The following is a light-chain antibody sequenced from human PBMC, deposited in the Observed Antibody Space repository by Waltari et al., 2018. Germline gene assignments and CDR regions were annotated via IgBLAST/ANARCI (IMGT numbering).Light chain of an antibody. V-gene: IGKV4-1*01. Sequence: DIVMTQSPDALAVSLGEGATINCKSSQRLFYSFNNKDYLAWDQQKPGQPPKLLFYWASTRDSGVPDRVSASGSGTDFALTISSLQAEDVAVYVCQQYYNTPTFGQGTKLGIK. CDR2: WAS. J-gene: IGKJ2*01. CDR1: QRLFYSFNNKDY. CDR3: QQYYNTPT.